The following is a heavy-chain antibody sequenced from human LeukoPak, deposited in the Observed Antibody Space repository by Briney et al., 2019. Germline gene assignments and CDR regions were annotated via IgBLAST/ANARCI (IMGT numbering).Heavy chain of an antibody. CDR1: GGSISSYY. CDR3: ARTDSHYLSFNY. J-gene: IGHJ4*02. D-gene: IGHD4-11*01. CDR2: IYYSGST. Sequence: PSETLSLTCTVSGGSISSYYWSWIRQPPGKGLGWIGYIYYSGSTNYNPSLKGRVTISVDTSKNQFSLNLNSVTAADTAVYYCARTDSHYLSFNYWGQGTLVTVSS. V-gene: IGHV4-59*01.